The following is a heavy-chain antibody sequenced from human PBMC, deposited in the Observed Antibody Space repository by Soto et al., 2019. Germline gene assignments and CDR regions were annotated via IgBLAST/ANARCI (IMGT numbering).Heavy chain of an antibody. D-gene: IGHD5-12*01. CDR3: ERDSGGATATLYDYYFYMDV. Sequence: QVQLVQSGAEVKKPGASVTVSCRSSGDTFNDYYIHWVRQAPGQGLEWMGWINPNGGVTKYAQKFQGWVTMTRDTSIRTVYMQLSRLRSDDTAVYYCERDSGGATATLYDYYFYMDVWGTGTTVTVSS. CDR2: INPNGGVT. J-gene: IGHJ6*03. CDR1: GDTFNDYY. V-gene: IGHV1-2*04.